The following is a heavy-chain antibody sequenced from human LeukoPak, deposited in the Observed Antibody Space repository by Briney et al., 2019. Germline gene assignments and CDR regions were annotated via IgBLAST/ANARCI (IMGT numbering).Heavy chain of an antibody. J-gene: IGHJ4*02. D-gene: IGHD3-10*01. V-gene: IGHV3-53*01. CDR3: AKAFYGSGKNY. Sequence: GGSLRLSCVASGFTVSSNYMNWVRQAPGKGLEWVSAINSGGGTYYVDSVKGRFTVSRDNSKNTLYLQMNSLRAEDTAVYYCAKAFYGSGKNYWGQGTLVTVSS. CDR2: INSGGGT. CDR1: GFTVSSNY.